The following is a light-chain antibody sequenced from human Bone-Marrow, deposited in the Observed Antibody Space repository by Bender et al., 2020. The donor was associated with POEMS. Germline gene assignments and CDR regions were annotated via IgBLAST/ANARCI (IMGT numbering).Light chain of an antibody. J-gene: IGLJ3*02. CDR1: SSDVGRYDF. V-gene: IGLV2-14*02. CDR3: SSYARSDTWV. Sequence: QSALTQPASVSGSPGQSITISCTGTSSDVGRYDFVSWYQLHPGKAPKLIIYNVRNRPSGVSNRFSGSKSGNTASLTISGLQAEDEADFYCSSYARSDTWVFGGGTKLTVL. CDR2: NVR.